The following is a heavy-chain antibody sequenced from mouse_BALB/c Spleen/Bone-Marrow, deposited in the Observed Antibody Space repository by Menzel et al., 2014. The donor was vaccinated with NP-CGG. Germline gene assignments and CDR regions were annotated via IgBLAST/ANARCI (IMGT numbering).Heavy chain of an antibody. CDR3: TRVGNWEDFDY. Sequence: EVKLVESGGGLVQPGGSRKLSCAAAGFTFSSFGMHWVRQAPEKGLEWVAYISSGSSPIFYADTVKGRLTISRDNPKNTLILQMTSLRSEDTAIYYCTRVGNWEDFDYSGQGTSLTVSS. V-gene: IGHV5-17*02. CDR2: ISSGSSPI. D-gene: IGHD4-1*01. J-gene: IGHJ2*02. CDR1: GFTFSSFG.